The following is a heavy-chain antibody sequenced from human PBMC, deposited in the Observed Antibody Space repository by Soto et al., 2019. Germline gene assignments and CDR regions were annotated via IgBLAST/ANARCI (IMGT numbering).Heavy chain of an antibody. CDR3: AKGFGNYGAFDY. J-gene: IGHJ4*02. CDR1: GFSFSTYG. V-gene: IGHV3-30*18. CDR2: ISNDGSNK. Sequence: VGSLRLSCAASGFSFSTYGMHWVRQAPGKGLEWVAFISNDGSNKYYADSVKGRFTISRDNSKNTLYLQMNSLRAEDTAVYYCAKGFGNYGAFDYWGQGTLVTVSS. D-gene: IGHD1-7*01.